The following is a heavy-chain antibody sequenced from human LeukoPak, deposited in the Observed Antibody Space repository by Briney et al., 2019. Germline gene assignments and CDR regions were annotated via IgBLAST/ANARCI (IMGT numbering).Heavy chain of an antibody. CDR1: GFTFSSYA. V-gene: IGHV3-30-3*01. Sequence: GGSLRLSCAASGFTFSSYAMHWVRQAPGKGLEWVAVISYDGSNKYYADSVKGRFTSSRDNSKNTLYLQMNNLRAEDTAAYYCAKGSFWGQGTLVTISS. CDR2: ISYDGSNK. J-gene: IGHJ4*02. CDR3: AKGSF. D-gene: IGHD3-10*01.